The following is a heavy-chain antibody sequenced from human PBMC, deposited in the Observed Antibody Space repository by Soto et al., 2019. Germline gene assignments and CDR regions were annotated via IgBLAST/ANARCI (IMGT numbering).Heavy chain of an antibody. CDR3: ARDQREGNWFDP. Sequence: SETLSLTCAVSGGSISSGGYSWNWIRQPPGKGLEWIGYIYQSGSTHYNPSLKGRVTISVDRSKNQFSLKLSSVTAADTAVYYCARDQREGNWFDPWGHGTLVTVTS. J-gene: IGHJ5*02. CDR2: IYQSGST. CDR1: GGSISSGGYS. V-gene: IGHV4-30-2*01.